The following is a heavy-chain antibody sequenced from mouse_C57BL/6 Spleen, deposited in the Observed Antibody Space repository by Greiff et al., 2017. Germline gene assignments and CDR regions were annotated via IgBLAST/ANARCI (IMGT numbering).Heavy chain of an antibody. CDR3: ARYDYGGLYWYFDV. Sequence: QQSCKASGYTFTSYWMHWVKQRPGRGLEWIGRIDPNSGGTKYNEKFKSKATLTVDKPSSTAYVQLSSLTSEDSAVYYCARYDYGGLYWYFDVWGTGTTVTVSS. J-gene: IGHJ1*03. CDR2: IDPNSGGT. D-gene: IGHD2-4*01. CDR1: GYTFTSYW. V-gene: IGHV1-72*01.